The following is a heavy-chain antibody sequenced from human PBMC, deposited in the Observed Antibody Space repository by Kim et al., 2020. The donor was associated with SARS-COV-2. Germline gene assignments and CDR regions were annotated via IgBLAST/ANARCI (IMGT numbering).Heavy chain of an antibody. J-gene: IGHJ4*02. CDR3: ARDPYCSGGSCYLQDDDY. V-gene: IGHV3-33*01. CDR2: IWYDGSNK. CDR1: GFTFSSYG. D-gene: IGHD2-15*01. Sequence: GGSLRLSCAASGFTFSSYGMHWVRQAPGEGLEWVAVIWYDGSNKYYADSVKGRFTISRDNSKNTLYLQMNSLRAEDTAVYYCARDPYCSGGSCYLQDDDYWGQGTLVTVSS.